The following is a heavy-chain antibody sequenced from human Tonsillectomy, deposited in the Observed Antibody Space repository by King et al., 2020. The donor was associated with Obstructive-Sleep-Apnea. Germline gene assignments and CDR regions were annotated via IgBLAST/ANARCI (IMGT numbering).Heavy chain of an antibody. D-gene: IGHD2-21*02. Sequence: VQLVESGGGLVKTGGSLRLSCAASEFTFSSYTMNWVRQAPGKGLEWISSISGSSNYIYYADSVRGRFTIARDNAKNSLYLQMNSLSAEDTAVYYCARDLEGGDFQAHWGQGTLVTGSS. CDR3: ARDLEGGDFQAH. CDR1: EFTFSSYT. J-gene: IGHJ4*02. CDR2: ISGSSNYI. V-gene: IGHV3-21*01.